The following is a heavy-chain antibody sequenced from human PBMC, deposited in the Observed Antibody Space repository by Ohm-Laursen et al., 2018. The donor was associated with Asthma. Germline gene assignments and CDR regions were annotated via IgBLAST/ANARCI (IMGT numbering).Heavy chain of an antibody. CDR2: IYYSGST. CDR3: AKDPRDVSWGFDC. D-gene: IGHD3-16*01. Sequence: TLSLTCTVSGGSISNGSYYWSWIRQHPGKGLEWIGYIYYSGSTYYNPSLKSRVTISIDTSKNQFSLQLNSVTPEDTAVYYCAKDPRDVSWGFDCWGQGTLVTVSS. J-gene: IGHJ4*02. V-gene: IGHV4-31*03. CDR1: GGSISNGSYY.